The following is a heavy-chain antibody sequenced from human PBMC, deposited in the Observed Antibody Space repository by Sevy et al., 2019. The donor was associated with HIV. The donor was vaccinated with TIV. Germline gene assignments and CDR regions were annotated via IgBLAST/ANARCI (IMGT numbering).Heavy chain of an antibody. CDR3: ARGDYYGSLYYFDY. CDR1: GFTFNYHF. CDR2: ISSASSYI. V-gene: IGHV3-21*01. D-gene: IGHD3-10*01. J-gene: IGHJ4*02. Sequence: GGSLRLSCAASGFTFNYHFMNWVRQVPGKGLEWVSYISSASSYINYSDSVKGRFTISRDKAKNLVFLEMNNLRPEDTAVHFCARGDYYGSLYYFDYWGQGTLVTVSS.